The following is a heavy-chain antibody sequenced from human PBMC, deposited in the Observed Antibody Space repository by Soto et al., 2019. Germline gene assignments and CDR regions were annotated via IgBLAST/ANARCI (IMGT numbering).Heavy chain of an antibody. CDR1: GGSISNYY. J-gene: IGHJ4*02. D-gene: IGHD2-2*01. V-gene: IGHV4-59*12. Sequence: SETLSLTCTVSGGSISNYYWSWIRQPPGKGLQWIGYIFSSGSTNYNPSLKSRVTISVDTSKNQFSLNLSSVTAADTAVYYCARGSPYCSTTHCYDQFDYWGQGTLVTVS. CDR3: ARGSPYCSTTHCYDQFDY. CDR2: IFSSGST.